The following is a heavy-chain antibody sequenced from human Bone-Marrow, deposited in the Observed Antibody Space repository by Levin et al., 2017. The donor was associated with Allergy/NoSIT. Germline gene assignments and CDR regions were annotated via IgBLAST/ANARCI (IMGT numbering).Heavy chain of an antibody. V-gene: IGHV1-69*06. CDR3: ARISDRTGYLWRGALDI. CDR1: GGNFNTFA. D-gene: IGHD3/OR15-3a*01. Sequence: SVEVSCKATGGNFNTFAITWVRQAPGQGLEWLGGVIAIFGTTKYAQDLQDRVTITADKSTNTVYMELSSLRFEDTAIYYCARISDRTGYLWRGALDIWGQGTLVSVSS. CDR2: VIAIFGTT. J-gene: IGHJ3*02.